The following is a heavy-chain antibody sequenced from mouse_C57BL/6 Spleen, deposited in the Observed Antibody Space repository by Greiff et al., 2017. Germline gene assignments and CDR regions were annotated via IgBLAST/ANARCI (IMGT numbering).Heavy chain of an antibody. Sequence: VKLQESGPGLVAPSQSLSITCTVSGFSLTSYAISWVRQPPGKGLEWLGVIWTGGGTNYNSALKSRLSISKDNSKSQVILKMNSLQTDDTARYYCAREPGRKTDWYFDVWGTGTTVTVSS. V-gene: IGHV2-9-1*01. CDR2: IWTGGGT. CDR1: GFSLTSYA. J-gene: IGHJ1*03. CDR3: AREPGRKTDWYFDV. D-gene: IGHD4-1*01.